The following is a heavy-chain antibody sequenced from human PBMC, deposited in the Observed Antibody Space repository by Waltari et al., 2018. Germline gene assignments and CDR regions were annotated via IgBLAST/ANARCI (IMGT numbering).Heavy chain of an antibody. CDR1: GYTFTSYY. J-gene: IGHJ4*02. D-gene: IGHD3-16*01. CDR2: INPSGGVK. CDR3: ARDEVGEQRGESGIDD. V-gene: IGHV1-46*01. Sequence: QVQLVQSGAEVKKPGASVKVSCKASGYTFTSYYMHWVRQAPGQGLEWMGRINPSGGVKGYAQKFQGRATMTRDTSTSTGDMELSSLRSEDTAVYYWARDEVGEQRGESGIDDWGQGTLVTVSS.